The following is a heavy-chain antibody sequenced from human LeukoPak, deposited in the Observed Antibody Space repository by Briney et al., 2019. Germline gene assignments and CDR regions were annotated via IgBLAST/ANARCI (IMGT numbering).Heavy chain of an antibody. D-gene: IGHD1-26*01. J-gene: IGHJ4*02. CDR1: GYTFTSYY. Sequence: GASVKVSCKASGYTFTSYYMHWVRQAPGQGLEWMGIINPSGGSTSYAQKFQGRVTITRDTPASTAYMELSSLRSEDTAVYYCARVLSGSYILHDWGQGTLVTVSS. V-gene: IGHV1-46*01. CDR3: ARVLSGSYILHD. CDR2: INPSGGST.